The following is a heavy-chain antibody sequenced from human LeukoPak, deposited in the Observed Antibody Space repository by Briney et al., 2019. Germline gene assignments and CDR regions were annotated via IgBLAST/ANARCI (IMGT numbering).Heavy chain of an antibody. D-gene: IGHD2-2*01. CDR2: IKQDGSEK. Sequence: GESLRLSCAASAFTFSSYWMSWVRQAPGKGLEWVANIKQDGSEKYYVDSVKGRFTISRDNAKNSLYLQMNSLRAEDTAVYYCARDQRYCSSSSCPWEPFDYWGQGTLVTVSS. CDR1: AFTFSSYW. J-gene: IGHJ4*02. V-gene: IGHV3-7*05. CDR3: ARDQRYCSSSSCPWEPFDY.